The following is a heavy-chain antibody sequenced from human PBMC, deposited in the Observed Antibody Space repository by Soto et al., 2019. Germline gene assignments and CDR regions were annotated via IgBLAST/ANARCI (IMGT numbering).Heavy chain of an antibody. V-gene: IGHV3-30*18. CDR3: AKDVKSDFGYFQH. CDR2: ISYDGSNK. D-gene: IGHD3-10*01. J-gene: IGHJ1*01. CDR1: GFTFSSYG. Sequence: QVQLVESGGGVVQPGRSLRLSCAASGFTFSSYGMHWVRQAPGKGLEWVAVISYDGSNKYYADSVKGRFTISRDNSKNTLYLQMNSLRAEDTAVYYCAKDVKSDFGYFQHWGQGTLVTVSS.